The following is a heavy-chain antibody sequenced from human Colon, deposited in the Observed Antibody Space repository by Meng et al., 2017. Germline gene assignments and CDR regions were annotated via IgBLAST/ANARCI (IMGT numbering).Heavy chain of an antibody. CDR2: INTNTQEP. D-gene: IGHD3-22*01. V-gene: IGHV7-4-1*02. J-gene: IGHJ4*02. CDR1: GYSFTTFG. Sequence: QGLLLQSGSELRKAGASVKVSCKAYGYSFTTFGINWVRQAPGQGLEWLGWINTNTQEPTYAQGFTGRYAFSLDTSVSTAYLQISSLESEDTAVYYCARKASGYSYSTNWGQGTLVTVSS. CDR3: ARKASGYSYSTN.